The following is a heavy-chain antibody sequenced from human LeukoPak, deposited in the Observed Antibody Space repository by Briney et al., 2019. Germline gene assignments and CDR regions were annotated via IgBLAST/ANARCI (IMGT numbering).Heavy chain of an antibody. CDR1: GFTFSYYG. CDR2: IGYDGTDK. CDR3: ARDLTYNSWYYFDS. Sequence: PGGSLRLSCAASGFTFSYYGMHWVRQAPGKGLEWVTFIGYDGTDKYYADSVKGRFTTSRDNSKNTLSLHMNSLRAEDTAVYYCARDLTYNSWYYFDSWGQGTLVTVSS. V-gene: IGHV3-30*02. D-gene: IGHD6-13*01. J-gene: IGHJ4*02.